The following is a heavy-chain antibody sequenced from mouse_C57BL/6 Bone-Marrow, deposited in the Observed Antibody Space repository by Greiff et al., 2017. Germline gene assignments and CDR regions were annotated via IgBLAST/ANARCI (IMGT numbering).Heavy chain of an antibody. V-gene: IGHV14-4*01. CDR2: IDPENGDT. Sequence: VQLQQSGAELVRPGASVKLSCTASGFNIKDYYMHWVKQRPEQGLEWIGWIDPENGDTEYASKFQGKATITADTSSNPAYLQLSSLTSEDTAVYYCTTGRGDYFDYWGQGTTLTVSS. J-gene: IGHJ2*01. CDR1: GFNIKDYY. CDR3: TTGRGDYFDY.